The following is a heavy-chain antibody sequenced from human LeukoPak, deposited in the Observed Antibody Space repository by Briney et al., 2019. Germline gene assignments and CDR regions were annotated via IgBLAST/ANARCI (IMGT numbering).Heavy chain of an antibody. CDR1: GYTFISYG. J-gene: IGHJ4*02. V-gene: IGHV1-18*01. D-gene: IGHD6-19*01. Sequence: GASVKVSCKASGYTFISYGISWVRQAPGQGLEWMGWISAYNGNTNYAQKLQGRVTMTTDTSTNTAYVELRSLRSDDTAVYYCARDRIKRSPWQWLTDWGQGTLVTVSS. CDR3: ARDRIKRSPWQWLTD. CDR2: ISAYNGNT.